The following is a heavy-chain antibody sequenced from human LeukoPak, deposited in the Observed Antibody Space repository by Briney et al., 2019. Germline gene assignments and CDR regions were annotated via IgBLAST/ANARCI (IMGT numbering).Heavy chain of an antibody. J-gene: IGHJ4*02. D-gene: IGHD5-12*01. V-gene: IGHV4-34*01. CDR1: GGSFSGYY. Sequence: SETLSLTCAVYGGSFSGYYWSWIRQPPGKGLEWIGEINHSGSTNYNPSLKSRVTISVDTSKNQFSLKLNSVTAADTAVYYCARGPGYSGYESIDYWGQGTLVTVSS. CDR3: ARGPGYSGYESIDY. CDR2: INHSGST.